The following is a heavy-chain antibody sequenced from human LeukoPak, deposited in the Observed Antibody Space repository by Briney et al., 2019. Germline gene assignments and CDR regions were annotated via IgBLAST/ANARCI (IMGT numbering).Heavy chain of an antibody. CDR1: GFTFSDYY. J-gene: IGHJ6*03. V-gene: IGHV3-49*03. Sequence: PGGSLRLSCAASGFTFSDYYMSWIRQAPGKGLEWVGFIRSKAYGGTTEYAASVKGRFTISRDDSKSIAYLQMNSLKTEDTAVYYCTRDGYYYGDYYYYYMDVWGKGTTVTISS. CDR2: IRSKAYGGTT. D-gene: IGHD3-22*01. CDR3: TRDGYYYGDYYYYYMDV.